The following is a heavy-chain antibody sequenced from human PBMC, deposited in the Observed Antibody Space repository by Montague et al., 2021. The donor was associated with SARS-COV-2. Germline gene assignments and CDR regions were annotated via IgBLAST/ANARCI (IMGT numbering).Heavy chain of an antibody. Sequence: SLRLSCAASGFTFTSYGMAWVRQAPGKGLEWVSVITVSGAGTYYXXSLEGRLTISRDHSRNTLFLQMNSLRAEDTAVYYCAKRGSYFFDYWGQGTLVTVSS. D-gene: IGHD1-26*01. CDR3: AKRGSYFFDY. V-gene: IGHV3-23*01. CDR2: ITVSGAGT. CDR1: GFTFTSYG. J-gene: IGHJ4*02.